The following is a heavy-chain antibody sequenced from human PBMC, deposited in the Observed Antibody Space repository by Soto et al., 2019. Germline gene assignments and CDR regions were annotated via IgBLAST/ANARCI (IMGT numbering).Heavy chain of an antibody. D-gene: IGHD2-2*02. CDR2: ISSSSSYI. J-gene: IGHJ6*02. V-gene: IGHV3-21*01. CDR3: ARDQDCSSTSCYNYYYGMDV. CDR1: GFTFSSYS. Sequence: GGALTLSSAASGFTFSSYSINWVRQAPGKGLEWVSSISSSSSYIYYADSVKGRFTISRDNAKNSLYLQMNSLRAEDTAVYYCARDQDCSSTSCYNYYYGMDVWGQGTTVTVSS.